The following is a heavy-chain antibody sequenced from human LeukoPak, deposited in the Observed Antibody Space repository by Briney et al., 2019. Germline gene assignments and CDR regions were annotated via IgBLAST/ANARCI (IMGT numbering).Heavy chain of an antibody. CDR1: GRPISSYY. J-gene: IGHJ3*02. CDR3: ARAEPYYDILTGSRKSDAFDI. V-gene: IGHV4-59*01. D-gene: IGHD3-9*01. CDR2: IYYSGST. Sequence: SETLSLTCTVSGRPISSYYWSWIRKPPGKGPEWIVYIYYSGSTNYNPSLKSRVTISVDKSKNQFSLNLSSVTAADTAVYYCARAEPYYDILTGSRKSDAFDIWGQGTMVTVSS.